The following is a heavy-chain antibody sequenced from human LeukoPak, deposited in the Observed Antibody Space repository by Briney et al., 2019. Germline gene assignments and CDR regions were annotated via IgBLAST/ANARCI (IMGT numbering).Heavy chain of an antibody. V-gene: IGHV4-34*01. CDR1: GGSFSGYY. D-gene: IGHD3-9*01. J-gene: IGHJ3*02. CDR2: INHSGST. CDR3: ARVPSLRYFDWHRFAFDI. Sequence: SETLSLTCAVYGGSFSGYYCSWIRQPPGKGLEWIGEINHSGSTNYNPSLKSRVTISVDTSKNQFSLKLSSVTAADTAVYYCARVPSLRYFDWHRFAFDIWGQGTMVTVSS.